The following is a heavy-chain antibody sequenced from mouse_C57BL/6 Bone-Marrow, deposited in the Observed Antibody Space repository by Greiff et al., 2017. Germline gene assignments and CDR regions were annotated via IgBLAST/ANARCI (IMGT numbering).Heavy chain of an antibody. D-gene: IGHD1-1*01. V-gene: IGHV1-69*01. Sequence: QVQLQQPGAELVMPGASVKLSCKASGYTFTSYWMHWVKQRPGQGLEWIGEIDPSDSYTNYNQKFKGKSTLTVDKSSSTAYMQLSNLTSEDSAVYYCARHYYGSSYPFAYWGQGTLVTVSA. J-gene: IGHJ3*01. CDR3: ARHYYGSSYPFAY. CDR1: GYTFTSYW. CDR2: IDPSDSYT.